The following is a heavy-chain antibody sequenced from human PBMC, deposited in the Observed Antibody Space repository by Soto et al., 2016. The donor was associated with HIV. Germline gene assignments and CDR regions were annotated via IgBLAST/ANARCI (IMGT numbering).Heavy chain of an antibody. J-gene: IGHJ3*02. Sequence: QVQLQESGPRLVKPSETLSLTCTVSGGSINSHHWNWIRQPPGKGLEWIGCIYYSGKTYYNPSLKSRVTISIDTSKEPVXPEPELCDRCGHGHLYRARTNAFDIWGPKGQWYTVSS. CDR3: ARTNAFDI. CDR2: IYYSGKT. CDR1: GGSINSHH. V-gene: IGHV4-59*11.